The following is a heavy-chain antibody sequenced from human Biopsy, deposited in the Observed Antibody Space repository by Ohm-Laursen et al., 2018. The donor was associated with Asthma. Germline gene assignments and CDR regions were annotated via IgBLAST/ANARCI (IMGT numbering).Heavy chain of an antibody. D-gene: IGHD3-22*01. Sequence: SDTLSLTCTVSYGSITSGGYYWIWIRQHPGKGLEWIGFIYYSGSTYYNPSLKSRVTISVDRSKRQFSLKVNSVTAADTAVYYCARMITMIQAANYYSYAMDVWGQGTTVTVSS. V-gene: IGHV4-30-4*02. J-gene: IGHJ6*02. CDR2: IYYSGST. CDR1: YGSITSGGYY. CDR3: ARMITMIQAANYYSYAMDV.